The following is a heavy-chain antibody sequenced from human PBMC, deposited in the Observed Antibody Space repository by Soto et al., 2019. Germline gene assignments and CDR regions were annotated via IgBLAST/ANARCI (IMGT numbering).Heavy chain of an antibody. V-gene: IGHV3-30*03. CDR2: VSYDGSSK. CDR1: GFTFRNHG. CDR3: ARDFDPDYYDGSGYSYATWYLDL. J-gene: IGHJ2*01. Sequence: QLVESGGGVFQPGRSLRLSCAASGFTFRNHGMHWVRQAPGQGLEWVALVSYDGSSKFYADSVKDRFAISRDNARDTLFLQMNSLRAEDTAVYYCARDFDPDYYDGSGYSYATWYLDLWGRGTLVTVSS. D-gene: IGHD3-22*01.